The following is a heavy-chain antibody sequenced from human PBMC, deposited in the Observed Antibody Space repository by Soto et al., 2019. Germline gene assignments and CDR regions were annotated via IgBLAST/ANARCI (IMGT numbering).Heavy chain of an antibody. J-gene: IGHJ4*02. CDR1: DDSITSGAYY. CDR2: IQYRGST. Sequence: SETLSLTCTVSDDSITSGAYYWGLIRQPPGKGLEWIGTIQYRGSTYYNPSLKSRVTISVDTSKNQFSLKLSSVTAADTAVYYCARAGSREYYFDYWGQGTLVTVSS. D-gene: IGHD3-10*01. CDR3: ARAGSREYYFDY. V-gene: IGHV4-39*07.